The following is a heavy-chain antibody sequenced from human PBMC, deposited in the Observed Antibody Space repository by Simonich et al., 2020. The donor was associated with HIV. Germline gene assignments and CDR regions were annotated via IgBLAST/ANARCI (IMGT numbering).Heavy chain of an antibody. CDR1: GGSFRGYY. CDR2: INHSGST. D-gene: IGHD4-4*01. V-gene: IGHV4-34*01. J-gene: IGHJ3*02. CDR3: ATTINYEDAFDI. Sequence: QVQLQQWGAGLLKPSETLSLTCAVYGGSFRGYYWSWIRQPPGKGLEWIGEINHSGSTNYNPSLKIRVTISVDTSKNQFSLKLSSVTAADTAVYYCATTINYEDAFDIWGQGTMVTVSS.